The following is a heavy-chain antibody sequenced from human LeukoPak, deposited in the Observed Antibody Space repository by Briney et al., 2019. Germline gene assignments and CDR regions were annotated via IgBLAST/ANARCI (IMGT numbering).Heavy chain of an antibody. Sequence: ASLKVSCKTSGYTFTGHYLHWVRQAPGQGLEWMGWINPNTGGTNYAQKFKGRVTMTRDTSITTAYMEFSRLRSDDAAVYFCARALGDGRITTFQVMSPLDLWGQGTMVTLS. V-gene: IGHV1-2*02. CDR1: GYTFTGHY. D-gene: IGHD3-3*01. CDR3: ARALGDGRITTFQVMSPLDL. CDR2: INPNTGGT. J-gene: IGHJ3*01.